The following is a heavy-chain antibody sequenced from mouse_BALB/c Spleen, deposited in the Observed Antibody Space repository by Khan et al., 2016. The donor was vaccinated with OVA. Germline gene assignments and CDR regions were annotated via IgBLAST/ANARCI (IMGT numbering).Heavy chain of an antibody. Sequence: EVELVESGGGLAQPGGSRKLSCAASGFTFSSYGMHWVRQAPEKGLEWIAYISGDSNTIYYADTVKGRFTISRDNPKNTLFLQMTSLMSEDTARYYCATSYFYGYYFDYWGPGTPLTVSS. CDR1: GFTFSSYG. J-gene: IGHJ2*01. D-gene: IGHD1-1*01. CDR3: ATSYFYGYYFDY. CDR2: ISGDSNTI. V-gene: IGHV5-17*02.